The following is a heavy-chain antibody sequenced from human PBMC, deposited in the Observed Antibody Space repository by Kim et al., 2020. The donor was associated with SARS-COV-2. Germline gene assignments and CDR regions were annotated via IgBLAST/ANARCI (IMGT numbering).Heavy chain of an antibody. CDR3: ARVNSGYYHD. J-gene: IGHJ4*02. V-gene: IGHV3-64*02. CDR2: T. Sequence: TYYADSVKDRFTVSRDNSKNTLDLQMGSLRPDDMAVYYCARVNSGYYHDWGQGTLVTVSS. D-gene: IGHD3-22*01.